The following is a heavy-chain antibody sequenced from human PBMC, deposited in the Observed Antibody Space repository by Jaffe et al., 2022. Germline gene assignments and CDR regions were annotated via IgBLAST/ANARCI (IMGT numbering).Heavy chain of an antibody. CDR3: TREVLRYCSSTSCREYYYYYYMDV. V-gene: IGHV3-49*04. CDR2: IRSKAYGGTT. J-gene: IGHJ6*03. D-gene: IGHD2-2*01. Sequence: EVQLVESGGGLVQPGRSLRLSCTASGFTFGDYAMSWVRQAPGKGLEWVGFIRSKAYGGTTEYAASVKGRFTISRDDSKSIAYLQMNSLKTEDTAVYYCTREVLRYCSSTSCREYYYYYYMDVWGKGTTVTVSS. CDR1: GFTFGDYA.